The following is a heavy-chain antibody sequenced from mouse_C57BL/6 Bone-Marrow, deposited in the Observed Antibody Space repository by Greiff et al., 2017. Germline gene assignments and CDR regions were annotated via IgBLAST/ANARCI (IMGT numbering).Heavy chain of an antibody. D-gene: IGHD1-2*01. Sequence: EVMLVESGGGLVQPGGSLSLSCAASGFTFTDYYMSWVRQPPGKALEWFGFIRNKANGYTTEYSASVKGRFTISRDTSQSILYLQINAPRAEDSASYYCARYISRLERIDYWGQGTTLTVSS. CDR3: ARYISRLERIDY. V-gene: IGHV7-3*01. CDR1: GFTFTDYY. CDR2: IRNKANGYTT. J-gene: IGHJ2*01.